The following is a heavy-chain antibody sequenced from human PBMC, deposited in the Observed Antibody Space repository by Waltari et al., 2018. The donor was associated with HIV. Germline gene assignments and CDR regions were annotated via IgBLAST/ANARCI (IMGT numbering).Heavy chain of an antibody. CDR1: GLTFDDYT. CDR3: AKDRGVDAGFDH. J-gene: IGHJ4*02. V-gene: IGHV3-43*01. D-gene: IGHD5-12*01. CDR2: INWDGSKI. Sequence: EVQLVESGGVVVQPGGSLSLSCAASGLTFDDYTMHWVRQVPGKGLECVSLINWDGSKIYYADSVKGRFTISRDNSKNSLYLQMNSLRTEDTGLYHCAKDRGVDAGFDHWGQGTLVTVSS.